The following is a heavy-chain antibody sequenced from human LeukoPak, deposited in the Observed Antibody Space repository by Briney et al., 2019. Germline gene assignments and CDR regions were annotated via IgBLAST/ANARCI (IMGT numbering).Heavy chain of an antibody. CDR2: ISGSGDST. V-gene: IGHV3-23*01. CDR1: GFTFRSYA. CDR3: AKDPRAGSGWGSFDY. D-gene: IGHD6-19*01. Sequence: PGGSLRLSCAASGFTFRSYAMSWVRQAPGKGLEWVSGISGSGDSTYYADSVKGRFSISRDNSKNTLWLQMNSLKDEDTAVYCCAKDPRAGSGWGSFDYWGQGTLVTVSS. J-gene: IGHJ4*02.